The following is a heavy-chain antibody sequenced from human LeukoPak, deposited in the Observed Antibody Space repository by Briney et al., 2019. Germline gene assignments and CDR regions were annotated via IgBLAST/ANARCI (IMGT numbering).Heavy chain of an antibody. D-gene: IGHD3-10*01. CDR2: IYTSGST. J-gene: IGHJ4*02. CDR1: GGSISSYY. V-gene: IGHV4-4*07. Sequence: SETLSLTCTVSGGSISSYYWSWIRQPAGKGLEWIGRIYTSGSTNYNPSLKSRVTMSVGTSKNQFSLKLSSVTAADTAVYYCARGGSVLWFGELLALDYWGQGTLVTVSS. CDR3: ARGGSVLWFGELLALDY.